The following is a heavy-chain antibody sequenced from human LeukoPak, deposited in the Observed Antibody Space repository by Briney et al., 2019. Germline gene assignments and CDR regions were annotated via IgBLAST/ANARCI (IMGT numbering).Heavy chain of an antibody. D-gene: IGHD5-24*01. CDR3: ARVREWFDP. CDR1: NGSISSYY. CDR2: ISYSGST. J-gene: IGHJ5*02. Sequence: SETLSLTCTVSNGSISSYYWAWIRQPPGKGLEWIGYISYSGSTNYNPSLKSRVTISADRSKNQFSLKLSSVTAADTAVYYCARVREWFDPWGQGTLVTVSS. V-gene: IGHV4-59*01.